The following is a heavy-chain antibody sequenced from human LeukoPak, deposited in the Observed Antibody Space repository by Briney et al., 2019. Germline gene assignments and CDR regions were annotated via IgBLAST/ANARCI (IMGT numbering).Heavy chain of an antibody. V-gene: IGHV3-21*01. CDR1: GFTFSSYG. J-gene: IGHJ2*01. D-gene: IGHD2-15*01. CDR3: ARDGLAAATLHWCFDL. Sequence: GGSLRLSCAASGFTFSSYGMTWVRQAPGKGLEWVSSISSSSSYIYYADSVKGRFTISRDNARNSLYLQMNSLRAEDTAVYYCARDGLAAATLHWCFDLWGRGTLVTVSS. CDR2: ISSSSSYI.